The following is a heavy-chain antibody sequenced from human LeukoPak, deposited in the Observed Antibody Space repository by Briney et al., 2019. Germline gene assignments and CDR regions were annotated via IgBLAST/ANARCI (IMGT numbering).Heavy chain of an antibody. CDR1: GFTFSSYY. J-gene: IGHJ5*01. V-gene: IGHV3-21*01. CDR2: ISGNTNHL. Sequence: GGSLRLSCAASGFTFSSYYMNWVRQAPGKGPEWVSSISGNTNHLYYADSVKGRFTISRDNAKNSLCLQMNSVRAEDTAVYYCARDQYVATIGHDSWGQGTLVTVSS. CDR3: ARDQYVATIGHDS. D-gene: IGHD5-24*01.